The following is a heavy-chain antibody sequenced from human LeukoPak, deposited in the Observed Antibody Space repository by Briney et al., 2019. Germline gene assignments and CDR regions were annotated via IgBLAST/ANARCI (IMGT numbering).Heavy chain of an antibody. CDR2: IKQDGSEK. Sequence: GGSLRLSCAVSGFTFSSDWMSWVRQAPGKGLEWVANIKQDGSEKFYVDSVEGRFTISRDNAKNSLYLQMNSLRAEDTAVYYCAKGNRVGATQRPSSFDYWGQGTLVTVSS. V-gene: IGHV3-7*01. CDR1: GFTFSSDW. D-gene: IGHD1-26*01. CDR3: AKGNRVGATQRPSSFDY. J-gene: IGHJ4*02.